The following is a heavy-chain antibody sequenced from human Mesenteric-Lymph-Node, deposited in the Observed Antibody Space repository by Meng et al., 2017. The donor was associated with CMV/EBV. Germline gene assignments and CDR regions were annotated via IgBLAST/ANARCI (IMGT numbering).Heavy chain of an antibody. J-gene: IGHJ4*02. CDR2: VNPYNGNT. CDR1: AYTFTEYG. V-gene: IGHV1-18*04. Sequence: CTASAYTFTEYGLSWVRQAPGQGLEWMGWVNPYNGNTNYALKFRGRVTMTTDTSTRTAYLELRSLKSDDTAVYYCARDNRYDYIYFDYWGQGTLVTVSS. CDR3: ARDNRYDYIYFDY. D-gene: IGHD4-11*01.